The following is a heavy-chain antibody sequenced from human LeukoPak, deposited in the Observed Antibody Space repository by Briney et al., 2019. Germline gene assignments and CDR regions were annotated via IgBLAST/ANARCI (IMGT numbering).Heavy chain of an antibody. CDR2: IYYSGST. CDR3: ARNDYYYMDV. Sequence: PSETLSLTCTVSGGSISSYYWSWIRQPPGKGLEWTGYIYYSGSTNYNPSLKSRVTISVDTSKNQFSLKLSSVTAADTAVYYCARNDYYYMDVWGKGTTVTVSS. J-gene: IGHJ6*03. CDR1: GGSISSYY. V-gene: IGHV4-59*01.